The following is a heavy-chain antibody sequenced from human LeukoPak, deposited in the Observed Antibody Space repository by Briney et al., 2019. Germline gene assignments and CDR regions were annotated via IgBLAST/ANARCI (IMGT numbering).Heavy chain of an antibody. J-gene: IGHJ4*02. V-gene: IGHV3-30*18. D-gene: IGHD5-12*01. CDR2: ISYDGSNK. CDR1: GFVFSSYA. Sequence: GGSLRLSCAASGFVFSSYAMHWVRQAPGKGLEWVAVISYDGSNKYYADFVKGRFTISRDNSKNTLSLQMNGLIPEDAAVYYCAKSVASDAYWGQGTLVTVSS. CDR3: AKSVASDAY.